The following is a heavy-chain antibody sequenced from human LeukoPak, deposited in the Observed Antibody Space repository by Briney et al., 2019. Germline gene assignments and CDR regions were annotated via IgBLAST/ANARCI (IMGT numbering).Heavy chain of an antibody. D-gene: IGHD6-19*01. CDR3: ARHVLLGFIAVAGPFDP. CDR1: GGSISSSSYY. Sequence: SETLSLTCTVSGGSISSSSYYWGWIRQPPGKGLEWIGSIYYSGSTYYNPSLKSRVTISVDTSKNQFSLKLSSVTAADTAVYYCARHVLLGFIAVAGPFDPWGQGTLVTASS. V-gene: IGHV4-39*01. J-gene: IGHJ5*02. CDR2: IYYSGST.